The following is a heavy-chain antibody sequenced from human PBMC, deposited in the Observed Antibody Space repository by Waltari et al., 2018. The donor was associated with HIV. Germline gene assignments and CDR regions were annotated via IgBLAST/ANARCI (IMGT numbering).Heavy chain of an antibody. D-gene: IGHD3-3*01. CDR1: GGSISSSSYY. CDR2: IYYSGST. J-gene: IGHJ4*02. Sequence: QLQLQESGPGLVKPSETLSLTCTVSGGSISSSSYYWGWIRQPPGKGLEWIGSIYYSGSTYYNPSLKSRVTISVDTSKNQFSLKLSSVTAADTAVYYCARHRRGGDFWSGYHPDLYYFDYWGQGTLVTVSS. V-gene: IGHV4-39*01. CDR3: ARHRRGGDFWSGYHPDLYYFDY.